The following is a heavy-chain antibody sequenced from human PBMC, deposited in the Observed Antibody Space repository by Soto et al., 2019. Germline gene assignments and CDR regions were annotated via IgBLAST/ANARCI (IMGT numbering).Heavy chain of an antibody. V-gene: IGHV4-34*01. J-gene: IGHJ3*02. CDR3: ARGPGGVIVNGARGMPHSDAFDI. CDR1: GGSFSGYY. Sequence: PSETLSLTCAVYGGSFSGYYWSWIRQPPGKGLEWIGEINNSGSTNYNPYLKSRVTISVDTSKNQFSLKLSSVTAADTAVYYCARGPGGVIVNGARGMPHSDAFDIWGQGTMVTVSS. D-gene: IGHD3-16*02. CDR2: INNSGST.